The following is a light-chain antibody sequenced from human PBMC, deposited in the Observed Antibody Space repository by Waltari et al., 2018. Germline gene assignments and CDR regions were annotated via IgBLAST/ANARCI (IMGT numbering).Light chain of an antibody. CDR2: DVN. J-gene: IGLJ2*01. V-gene: IGLV2-11*01. Sequence: QSALTQPRSVSGSPGQSVTISCSGSSSDVGAYHHVSWYQQHPDKAPKVMIYDVNKRPTGVHDRFSGSKSDNTASLTISGLQAEDEADYYCCSYAGNYILVFGGGTKLTVL. CDR1: SSDVGAYHH. CDR3: CSYAGNYILV.